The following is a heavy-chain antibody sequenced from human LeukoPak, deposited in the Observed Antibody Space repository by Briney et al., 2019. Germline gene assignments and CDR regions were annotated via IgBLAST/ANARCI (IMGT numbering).Heavy chain of an antibody. CDR3: ARHTFTLSRPLDS. CDR2: LYSGGSA. Sequence: GGSLRLSCAASGFAVSSYYMSWVRQALGQGLDWVSILYSGGSAFYSDSVKGRFSISRDNSRNTLFLQLNSLRVEDTAVYYCARHTFTLSRPLDSWGQGTLVTVS. J-gene: IGHJ4*02. D-gene: IGHD3-22*01. V-gene: IGHV3-66*04. CDR1: GFAVSSYY.